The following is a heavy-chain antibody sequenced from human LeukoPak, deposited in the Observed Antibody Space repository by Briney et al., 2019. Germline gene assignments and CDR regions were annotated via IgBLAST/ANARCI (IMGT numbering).Heavy chain of an antibody. CDR1: GFTFSSYA. V-gene: IGHV3-30-3*01. CDR2: ISYDGSNK. D-gene: IGHD2-2*01. J-gene: IGHJ4*02. CDR3: ARWVCSSTSCYYFDY. Sequence: GRSLRLSCAASGFTFSSYAMHWVRQAPGKGLEWVAAISYDGSNKYYADSVKGRFTISRDNVQNLLYLQMNSLRAEDTAVYYCARWVCSSTSCYYFDYWGQGTLVIVSS.